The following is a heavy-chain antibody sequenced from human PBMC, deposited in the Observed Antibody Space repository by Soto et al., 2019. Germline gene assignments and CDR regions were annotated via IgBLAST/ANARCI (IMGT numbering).Heavy chain of an antibody. CDR3: TSISSGWYLNWFDP. J-gene: IGHJ5*02. CDR1: GFTFGDYA. V-gene: IGHV3-49*03. D-gene: IGHD6-19*01. CDR2: IRSKAYGGTT. Sequence: PGGSLRLSCTASGFTFGDYAMSWFRQAPGKGLEWVGFIRSKAYGGTTEYAASVKGRFTISRDDSKSIAYLQMNSLKTEDTAVYYCTSISSGWYLNWFDPWGQGTLVTVSS.